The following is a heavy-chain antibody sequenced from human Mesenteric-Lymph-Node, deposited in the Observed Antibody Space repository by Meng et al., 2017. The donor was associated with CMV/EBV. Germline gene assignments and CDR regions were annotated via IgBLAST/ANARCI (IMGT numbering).Heavy chain of an antibody. J-gene: IGHJ6*02. Sequence: GESLKISCVGSAFSFSNYNMSWVRQAPGKGLEWVSSITPTGSSVYYADSMRGRFTISRDNSKNTLYLQMNSLRAEDTAVYYCAKDFPEWLSLGGMDVWGQGTTVTVSS. V-gene: IGHV3-21*01. CDR2: ITPTGSSV. D-gene: IGHD3-22*01. CDR3: AKDFPEWLSLGGMDV. CDR1: AFSFSNYN.